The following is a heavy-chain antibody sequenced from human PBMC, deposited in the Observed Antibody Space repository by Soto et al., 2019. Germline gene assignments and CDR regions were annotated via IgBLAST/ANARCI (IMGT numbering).Heavy chain of an antibody. CDR3: TIGTWSGEVFDI. V-gene: IGHV1-69*02. Sequence: QVQLVQSGAEVKKPGSSVKVSCKDSGGTFNTYSMFWVRQAPGQGLEWMGRIIPMLGIRNYAQRFQDRVTITADQTTATAHMELSSLRSEDTALYYCTIGTWSGEVFDIWGQGTMVTVSS. CDR2: IIPMLGIR. J-gene: IGHJ3*02. CDR1: GGTFNTYS. D-gene: IGHD2-21*01.